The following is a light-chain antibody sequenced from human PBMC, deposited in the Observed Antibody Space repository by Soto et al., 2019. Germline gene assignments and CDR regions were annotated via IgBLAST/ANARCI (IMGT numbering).Light chain of an antibody. Sequence: TQSPATLSLSKGERATLSCRASQSVSSYLAWYQQKPGQAPRLLIYGASTRATGIPARFSGSGSGTEFTLTISSLQSEDFAVYYCQQYNNWPPVTFGQGTKVDIK. V-gene: IGKV3-15*01. J-gene: IGKJ1*01. CDR3: QQYNNWPPVT. CDR1: QSVSSY. CDR2: GAS.